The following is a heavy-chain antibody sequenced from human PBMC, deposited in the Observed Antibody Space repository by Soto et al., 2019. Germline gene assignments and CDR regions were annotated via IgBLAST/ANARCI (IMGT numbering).Heavy chain of an antibody. V-gene: IGHV5-51*01. CDR3: AGGGVRGVITRTRDYYGMDV. CDR1: GYSFTNYW. J-gene: IGHJ6*02. CDR2: IYPEDSET. D-gene: IGHD3-10*01. Sequence: PGESLKISCKGSGYSFTNYWIGWVRQMPGKDLEWIGIIYPEDSETRYSPSFQGLVTISVDKSISTAYLQWSSLKASDTAMYYYAGGGVRGVITRTRDYYGMDVWGQGTTVTVSS.